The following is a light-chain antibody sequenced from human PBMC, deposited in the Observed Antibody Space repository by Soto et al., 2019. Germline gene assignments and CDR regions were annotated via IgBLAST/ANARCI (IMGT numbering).Light chain of an antibody. J-gene: IGKJ5*01. CDR2: KAT. V-gene: IGKV1-5*03. CDR3: QQRIDWPPIT. Sequence: IQMTQSPSIVSASVGDRGTITCRASQRIDTWLAWYQQKPGTAPKLLLYKATTLQSGVPSRFSGSGSGTELTLAISSLEPDDFAVYYCQQRIDWPPITFGQGTRLEIK. CDR1: QRIDTW.